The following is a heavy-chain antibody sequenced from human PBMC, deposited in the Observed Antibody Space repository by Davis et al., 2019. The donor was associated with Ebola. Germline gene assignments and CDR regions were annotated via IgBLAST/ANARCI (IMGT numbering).Heavy chain of an antibody. V-gene: IGHV1-18*04. CDR2: ISAYNGNT. Sequence: ASVKVSCKASGYTFTNYGIIWVRQAPGQGLEWMGWISAYNGNTNYAQKVQGRVTMTTDTSTGTAYLDLRSLRSDDTAIYFCARTSIVGTTTTASDIWGQGTLVTVSS. CDR3: ARTSIVGTTTTASDI. CDR1: GYTFTNYG. J-gene: IGHJ3*02. D-gene: IGHD1-26*01.